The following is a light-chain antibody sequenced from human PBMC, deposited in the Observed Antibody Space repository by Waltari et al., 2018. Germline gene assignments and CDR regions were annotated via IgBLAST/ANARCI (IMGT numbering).Light chain of an antibody. CDR3: HQYNSYPWT. J-gene: IGKJ1*01. V-gene: IGKV1-5*03. Sequence: DIQMTQSPSTLSASVGDRVTITCWASQSISSWLAWYQQKPGRAPKLLIYKASYLESGVPSRFSGSGSGTEFTLSISSLQPDDFATYYCHQYNSYPWTFGQGTKVEIK. CDR1: QSISSW. CDR2: KAS.